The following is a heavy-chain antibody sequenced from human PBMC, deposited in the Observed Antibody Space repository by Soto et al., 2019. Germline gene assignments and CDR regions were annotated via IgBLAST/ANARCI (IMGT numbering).Heavy chain of an antibody. V-gene: IGHV3-33*07. CDR3: ARSTSPTLNYYYGMDV. CDR2: IWHDGTKE. J-gene: IGHJ6*02. CDR1: GFTVRNYG. Sequence: GGSLRLSCAASGFTVRNYGMYWVRQAAGKGLEWVALIWHDGTKENYADSVKGRFTISKDNSKNTLYLQMNDLRGEDTAVFYCARSTSPTLNYYYGMDVWGQGTTVTVSS.